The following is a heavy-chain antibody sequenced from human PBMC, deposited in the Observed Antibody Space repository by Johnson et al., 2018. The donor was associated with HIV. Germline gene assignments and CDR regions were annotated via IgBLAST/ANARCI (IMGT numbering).Heavy chain of an antibody. CDR3: ASGEDDGF. CDR2: ISYDGSNK. CDR1: GFTFSSYA. Sequence: QVQLVESGGGVVQPGRSLRLSCAASGFTFSSYAMHCVRQAPGKGLEWVAVISYDGSNKYYADSVKGRFTISRDNSKNTLYLQMNSLRAEDTAVYFCASGEDDGFWGQGTMVTVSS. J-gene: IGHJ3*01. V-gene: IGHV3-30*03. D-gene: IGHD7-27*01.